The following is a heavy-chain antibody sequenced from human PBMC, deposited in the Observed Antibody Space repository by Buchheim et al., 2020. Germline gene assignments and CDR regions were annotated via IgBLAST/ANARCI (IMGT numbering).Heavy chain of an antibody. CDR1: GFTFSSYA. V-gene: IGHV3-66*01. CDR3: ARETAIVR. J-gene: IGHJ4*02. Sequence: VQLVESGGGVVQPGRSLRLSCAASGFTFSSYAMHWVRQAPGKGLEWVSVIYSGGSTYYADSVKGRFTISRDNSKNTLYLQMNSLRAEDTAVYYCARETAIVRWGQGTL. CDR2: IYSGGST. D-gene: IGHD2/OR15-2a*01.